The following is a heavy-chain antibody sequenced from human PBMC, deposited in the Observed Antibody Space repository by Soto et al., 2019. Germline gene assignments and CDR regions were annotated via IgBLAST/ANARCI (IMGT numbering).Heavy chain of an antibody. D-gene: IGHD6-19*01. Sequence: GGSLRLSCAASGFTFSSYAMHWVRQAPGKGLEWVAGISYDGSNKYYADSVKGRFTISRDNSKNTLYLQMNSLRAEDTAVYYCARAPVGKEAGYFDYWGQGTLVTVSS. J-gene: IGHJ4*02. CDR3: ARAPVGKEAGYFDY. CDR2: ISYDGSNK. CDR1: GFTFSSYA. V-gene: IGHV3-30*04.